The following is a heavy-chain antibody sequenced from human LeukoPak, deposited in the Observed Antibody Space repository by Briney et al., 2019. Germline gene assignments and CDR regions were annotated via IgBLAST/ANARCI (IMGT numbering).Heavy chain of an antibody. J-gene: IGHJ4*02. Sequence: SETLSLTCAVSGGSISSGGYSWSWIRQPPGKGLEWIGYIYYSGSTNYNPSLKSRVTISVETSKNEFSLKLRSVTAADTAVYYCARVTGYRIEDYFDYWGQGTLVTVSS. CDR2: IYYSGST. CDR3: ARVTGYRIEDYFDY. V-gene: IGHV4-61*08. CDR1: GGSISSGGYS. D-gene: IGHD6-13*01.